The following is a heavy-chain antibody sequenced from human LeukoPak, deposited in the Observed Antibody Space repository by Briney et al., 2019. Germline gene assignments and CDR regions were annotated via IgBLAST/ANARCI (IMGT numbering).Heavy chain of an antibody. CDR3: AKGSAQWELYDY. CDR1: GLTFNSYA. Sequence: GGSLRLSCAASGLTFNSYAMSWVRQAPGKGLEWVSAIVGDTVTFYTDSVKGRFTISRNNSKNTLYLQMNSLRAEDTAIYYCAKGSAQWELYDYWGQGTLVTVSS. J-gene: IGHJ4*02. CDR2: IVGDTVT. V-gene: IGHV3-23*01. D-gene: IGHD4-23*01.